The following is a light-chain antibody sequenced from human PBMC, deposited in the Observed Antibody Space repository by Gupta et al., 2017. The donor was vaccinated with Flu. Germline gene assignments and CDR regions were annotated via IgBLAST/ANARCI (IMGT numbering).Light chain of an antibody. V-gene: IGKV3-11*01. J-gene: IGKJ2*01. Sequence: EIVLTQSPATLSLSPGERATLFCRASQSVSTYLAWYQHKAGQAPRLLIYDASNRATGIPARFSGSGSGTDFTLTISSLEPEDFAVYYCQKRSNWPPYTFGQGTRLEI. CDR2: DAS. CDR1: QSVSTY. CDR3: QKRSNWPPYT.